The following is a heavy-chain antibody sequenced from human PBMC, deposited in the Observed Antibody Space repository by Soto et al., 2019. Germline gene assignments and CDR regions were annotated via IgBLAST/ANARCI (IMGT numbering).Heavy chain of an antibody. CDR3: ARADGSWSYAPHFDY. Sequence: QVPLVQSGAEVKKPGASVKVSCKASGYTFTSYGISWVRQAPGQGLEWMGWISAYNGNTNYAQKLQGRVTMTTDTSTSKAYMELRSLRSDDTAVYYCARADGSWSYAPHFDYWGQGTLVTVSS. D-gene: IGHD3-10*01. CDR2: ISAYNGNT. J-gene: IGHJ4*02. CDR1: GYTFTSYG. V-gene: IGHV1-18*01.